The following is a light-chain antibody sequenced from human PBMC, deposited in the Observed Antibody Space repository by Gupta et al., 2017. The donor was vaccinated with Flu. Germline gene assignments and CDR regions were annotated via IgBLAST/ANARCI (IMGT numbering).Light chain of an antibody. J-gene: IGKJ4*01. CDR3: QQDNNWPIT. CDR1: QRVGSM. CDR2: GAS. Sequence: EIVVTHSPATLSVSPGERATLSCRASQRVGSMLAWYQQKPGQAPRLLIYGASTRATGIPARLSGSGSGTEFTLTISSLQSEDFGVYYCQQDNNWPITFGGGTKVEIK. V-gene: IGKV3-15*01.